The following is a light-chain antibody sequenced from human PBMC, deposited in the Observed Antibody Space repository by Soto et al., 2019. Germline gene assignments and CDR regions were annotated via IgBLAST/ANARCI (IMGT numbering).Light chain of an antibody. CDR2: EVS. CDR1: SSDVGSYNR. Sequence: QLVLTQPPSVSGSPGQSVTISCTGTSSDVGSYNRVSWYQQPPGTAPKLMIYEVSNRPSGVPDRFSGSKSGNTASLTISGLQAEDEADYYCSSYTSSSYYVFGTGTKLTVL. J-gene: IGLJ1*01. CDR3: SSYTSSSYYV. V-gene: IGLV2-18*02.